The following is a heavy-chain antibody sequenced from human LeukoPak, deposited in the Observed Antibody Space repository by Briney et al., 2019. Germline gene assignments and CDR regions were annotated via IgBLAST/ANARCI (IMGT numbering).Heavy chain of an antibody. CDR1: GGTFSSYA. CDR2: IIPIFGTA. V-gene: IGHV1-69*06. Sequence: GASVKVSCKASGGTFSSYAISWVRQAPGQGLEWMGGIIPIFGTANYAQKFQGRVTITADKSTSTVYMELSSLRSEDTAVYYCARLEPSLRGSTFDYWGQGTLVTVSS. D-gene: IGHD5/OR15-5a*01. CDR3: ARLEPSLRGSTFDY. J-gene: IGHJ4*02.